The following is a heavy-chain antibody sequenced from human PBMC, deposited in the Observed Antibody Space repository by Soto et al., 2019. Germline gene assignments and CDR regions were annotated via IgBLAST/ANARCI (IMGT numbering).Heavy chain of an antibody. CDR1: GYSFTSYW. Sequence: GESLKISCKGSGYSFTSYWIGWVRQMPGKGLEWMGIIYPGDSDTRYSPSFQGQVTISADKSISTAYLQWSSLKASDTAMYYCARVFYGDYDPLYYYYGMDVWGQGTTVTVSS. D-gene: IGHD4-17*01. J-gene: IGHJ6*02. CDR3: ARVFYGDYDPLYYYYGMDV. V-gene: IGHV5-51*01. CDR2: IYPGDSDT.